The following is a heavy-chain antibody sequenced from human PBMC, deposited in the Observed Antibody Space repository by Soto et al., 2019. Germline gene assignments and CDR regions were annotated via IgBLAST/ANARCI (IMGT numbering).Heavy chain of an antibody. CDR3: AREKWLVRRNDPFDI. V-gene: IGHV1-46*01. D-gene: IGHD6-19*01. CDR2: INPNGGST. Sequence: QVQLVQSGAEVKKPGASVKVSCKASGYTFINYYMHWVRQAPGQGLEWMGIINPNGGSTTYAQKFQGRVTLARDTTTNTANMELSSQRSEDTAVYDCAREKWLVRRNDPFDIWGQGTMVTVSS. CDR1: GYTFINYY. J-gene: IGHJ3*02.